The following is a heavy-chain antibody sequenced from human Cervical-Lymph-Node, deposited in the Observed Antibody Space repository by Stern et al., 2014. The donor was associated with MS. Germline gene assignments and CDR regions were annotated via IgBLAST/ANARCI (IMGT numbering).Heavy chain of an antibody. D-gene: IGHD3-16*01. CDR2: VSCEGNNT. J-gene: IGHJ4*02. CDR1: GFNFSHYA. Sequence: VQLVESGGGLVQPGGSLRLSCAVSGFNFSHYAMHWVRQAPGKGLEWVAAVSCEGNNTYHADSVRCRFTMSRDNSQQTAYLQMNSLRDYDTAVYYCATQIWFDYWGQGTLVTVSS. V-gene: IGHV3-30-3*01. CDR3: ATQIWFDY.